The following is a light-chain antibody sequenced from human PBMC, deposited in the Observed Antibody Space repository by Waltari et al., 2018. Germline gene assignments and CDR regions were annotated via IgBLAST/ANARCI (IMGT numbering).Light chain of an antibody. CDR2: DAS. Sequence: EIMLTQSPGTLPLSPGVRATLSFRANQSSSRYLAWYQRKPAQAPSLLIYDASSRATGIPDSFSGSGSGTDFSLIISRLEPEDFAVYYCQKYGSLPATFGQGTKVEIK. V-gene: IGKV3-20*01. CDR1: QSSSRY. J-gene: IGKJ1*01. CDR3: QKYGSLPAT.